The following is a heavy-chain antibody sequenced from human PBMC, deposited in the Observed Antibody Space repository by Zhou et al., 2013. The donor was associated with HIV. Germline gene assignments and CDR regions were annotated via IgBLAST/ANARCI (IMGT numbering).Heavy chain of an antibody. CDR3: ARDLGAGSGATYYYYYMDV. CDR1: GGPFDSIA. D-gene: IGHD1-26*01. V-gene: IGHV1-69*04. Sequence: QVQLVQSGAEVKKPGSSVKVSCKASGGPFDSIAITWVRQAPGQGLEWMGRIIPLLDITNYAQKFQGRITITADTSTATVYMEMNSLRSDDTAVYFCARDLGAGSGATYYYYYMDVWGKGTTVTVSS. J-gene: IGHJ6*03. CDR2: IIPLLDIT.